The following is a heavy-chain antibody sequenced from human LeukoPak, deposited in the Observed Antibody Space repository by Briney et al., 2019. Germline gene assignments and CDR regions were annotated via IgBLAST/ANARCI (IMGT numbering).Heavy chain of an antibody. CDR2: INQDGSEE. J-gene: IGHJ4*02. CDR3: VRAGGVSGYDLLDY. Sequence: GGSLRLSCAASGFTFSQYWMTWVRQAPGKGLEWVAQINQDGSEEYYMDSVKARFTISRDNAKNSVFLQMNSLRAEDTAVYYCVRAGGVSGYDLLDYWGQGTLVTVSS. V-gene: IGHV3-7*01. CDR1: GFTFSQYW. D-gene: IGHD5-12*01.